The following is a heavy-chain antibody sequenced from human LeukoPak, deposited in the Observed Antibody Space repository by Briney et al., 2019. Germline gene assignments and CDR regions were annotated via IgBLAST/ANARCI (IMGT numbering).Heavy chain of an antibody. D-gene: IGHD1-7*01. CDR1: GFSLSTTEVG. J-gene: IGHJ3*02. V-gene: IGHV2-5*02. CDR2: IYGDDDN. Sequence: SGPTLVKPTQTLTLTRTFSGFSLSTTEVGVGWIRHSPGKALEWLALIYGDDDNRTSTFVKRRITITKDTSKTQVVLKITNMEPVNTATYYCALNDFKSMIRNYQGAFDICGQGTMVTVSS. CDR3: ALNDFKSMIRNYQGAFDI.